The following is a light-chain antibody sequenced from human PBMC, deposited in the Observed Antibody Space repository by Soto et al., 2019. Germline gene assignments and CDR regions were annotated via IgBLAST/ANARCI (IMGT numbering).Light chain of an antibody. J-gene: IGKJ1*01. V-gene: IGKV1-5*03. CDR2: RAS. CDR1: QSISSW. CDR3: QQYNSYSWT. Sequence: DIQMTQSPSTLSASVGDRVTITCRASQSISSWLVWYQHKPGKAPKLLIYRASILESGVPSRFSGIGSGTEFTLTISSLQPDDFATYYCQQYNSYSWTFGQGTKVEIK.